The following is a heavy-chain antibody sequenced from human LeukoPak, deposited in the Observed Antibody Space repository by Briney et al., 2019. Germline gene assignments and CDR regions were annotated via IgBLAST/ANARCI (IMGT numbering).Heavy chain of an antibody. D-gene: IGHD6-19*01. J-gene: IGHJ4*02. V-gene: IGHV4-34*01. CDR3: ARRSSGWPVYYFDY. Sequence: PSETLSLTCAVYGGSFSGYYWSWFRQPPGKGLEWIGEINHSGSTNYNPSLKSRVTISVDTSKNQFSLKLSSVTAADTAVYYCARRSSGWPVYYFDYWGQGTLVTVSS. CDR1: GGSFSGYY. CDR2: INHSGST.